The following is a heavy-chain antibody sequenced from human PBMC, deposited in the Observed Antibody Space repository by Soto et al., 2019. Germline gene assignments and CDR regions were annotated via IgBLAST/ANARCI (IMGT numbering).Heavy chain of an antibody. CDR2: VSGYNYNT. CDR3: GRSSSMLGAGWSDS. CDR1: GYSFRSYG. D-gene: IGHD2-8*01. V-gene: IGHV1-18*01. Sequence: QVQLEQSGPEVKKSGASVKVSCKASGYSFRSYGINWVRHATGQGLEWIGWVSGYNYNTKYAQKLQGRITVTTDTSTNTAYMELRSLRSDDTAVYYCGRSSSMLGAGWSDSWGRGTLVTVSS. J-gene: IGHJ5*01.